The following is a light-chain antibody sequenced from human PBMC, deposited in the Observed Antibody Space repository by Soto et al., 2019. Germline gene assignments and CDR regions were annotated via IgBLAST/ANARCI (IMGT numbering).Light chain of an antibody. J-gene: IGKJ4*01. CDR2: DAS. Sequence: DIQMTQSPSTLSASVGDRVTITCRASQSISSWLAWYQQKPGKATKLLIYDASSLESGVPSRFSGSGTGTEFAHNISSLQPDDFATYYCQQYNSYPHPSGGATKLEIK. V-gene: IGKV1-5*01. CDR1: QSISSW. CDR3: QQYNSYPHP.